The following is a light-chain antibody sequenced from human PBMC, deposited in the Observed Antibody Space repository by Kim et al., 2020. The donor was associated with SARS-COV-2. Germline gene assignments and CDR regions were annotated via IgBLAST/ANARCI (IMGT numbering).Light chain of an antibody. CDR1: SIDVGNYDL. J-gene: IGLJ2*01. Sequence: GQYIPISCPGTSIDVGNYDLVSWDQQHPGKAPKLIIYEVDKRPSGISNRFSGSKSANTASLTISGLQADDEADYHCCSFAGSDTLIFGGGTQLTVL. V-gene: IGLV2-23*02. CDR2: EVD. CDR3: CSFAGSDTLI.